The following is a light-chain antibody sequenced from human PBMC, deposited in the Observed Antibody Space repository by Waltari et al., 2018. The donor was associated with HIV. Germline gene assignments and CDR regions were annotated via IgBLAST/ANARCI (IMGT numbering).Light chain of an antibody. CDR1: QAIEND. V-gene: IGKV1-17*01. Sequence: DIKMTQSPSSLPAPAGDRGPMTCRASQAIENDLGWYQQKPAKAPKRLIYAASSVQSGVPSRFSGSGSATEFSLTISSLQPEDFATYYCLQHNSYPLTFGGGTKVEIK. J-gene: IGKJ4*01. CDR3: LQHNSYPLT. CDR2: AAS.